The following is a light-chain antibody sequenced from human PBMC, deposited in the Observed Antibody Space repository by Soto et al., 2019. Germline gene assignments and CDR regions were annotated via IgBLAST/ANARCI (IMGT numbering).Light chain of an antibody. V-gene: IGKV1-5*03. CDR3: QQYSTSSRT. CDR2: KAP. J-gene: IGKJ2*01. CDR1: QSISSW. Sequence: DIQMTQSPSTLSASVGDRVTITCRASQSISSWLAWYQQKPGTAPKILIYKAPNLESGVPSRFSGSGSGTEFTLTISSLQPDDYATYFCQQYSTSSRTFGQGTKLEI.